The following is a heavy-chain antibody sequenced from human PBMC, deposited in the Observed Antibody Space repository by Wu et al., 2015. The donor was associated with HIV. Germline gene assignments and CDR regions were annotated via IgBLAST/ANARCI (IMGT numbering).Heavy chain of an antibody. D-gene: IGHD1-26*01. J-gene: IGHJ6*03. Sequence: QVHLVQSGAEMKRPGASVKVSCKASEDTFTDYNIHWVRQAPGQGLEWMAVINPSDGSTSYSERFQGRVTLTRDTSTSTVYMELSSLKSEDTAVYYCASDPATSHREALYYYYMDIWGKGTTVTVSS. CDR1: EDTFTDYN. V-gene: IGHV1-46*01. CDR2: INPSDGST. CDR3: ASDPATSHREALYYYYMDI.